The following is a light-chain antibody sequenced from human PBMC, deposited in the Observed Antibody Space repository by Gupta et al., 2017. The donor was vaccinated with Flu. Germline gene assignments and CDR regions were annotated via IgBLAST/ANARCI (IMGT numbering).Light chain of an antibody. CDR1: NIASKS. Sequence: SYVLTQPPSVSVAPGQTARINCGANNIASKSVNWYRQKPGQAPVLVVYDDRDRPSGIPERFSGSNSGNTATLTISSVEAGDEADYYCQLWDSSSGHSYVFGAGTKVTVL. V-gene: IGLV3-21*02. CDR3: QLWDSSSGHSYV. CDR2: DDR. J-gene: IGLJ1*01.